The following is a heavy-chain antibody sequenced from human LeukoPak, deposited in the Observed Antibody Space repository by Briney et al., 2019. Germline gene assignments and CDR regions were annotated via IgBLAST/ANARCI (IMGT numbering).Heavy chain of an antibody. CDR3: ARDRDSYGIDY. CDR1: GFTFSNYW. Sequence: GGSLRLSCAASGFTFSNYWMRWVRQAPGKGLEWVANIKEDGSDKHYMDSVKGRFTISRDNAKNSLYLQMNSLRAEDTAVYYCARDRDSYGIDYWGQGTLVTVSS. D-gene: IGHD5-18*01. CDR2: IKEDGSDK. V-gene: IGHV3-7*01. J-gene: IGHJ4*02.